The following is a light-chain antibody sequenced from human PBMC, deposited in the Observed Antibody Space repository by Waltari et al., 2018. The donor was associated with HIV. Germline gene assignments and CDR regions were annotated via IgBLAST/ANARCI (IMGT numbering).Light chain of an antibody. V-gene: IGLV2-11*01. J-gene: IGLJ2*01. CDR1: SSDVGGYNY. Sequence: QSALTQPRSVSGSPGQSVTISCTGTSSDVGGYNYVLWYHQHPGKAPQLMISDVSKRPSGVPDRFSGSKSGNTASLTISGLQAEDEADYYCCSYAGSYTLVFGGGTKLTVL. CDR3: CSYAGSYTLV. CDR2: DVS.